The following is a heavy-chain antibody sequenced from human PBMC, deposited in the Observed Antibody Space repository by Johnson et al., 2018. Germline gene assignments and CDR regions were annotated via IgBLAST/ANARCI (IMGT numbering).Heavy chain of an antibody. CDR3: ARSWPSGSYWLGAFDI. V-gene: IGHV3-30-3*01. Sequence: QVQLVETGGGVVQPGRSLRVSCAASGFSFSTYTMHWVRQAPGKGLEWVAIISYDGNHKFYADSVKGRFTISRDNSKNTLYLQMNSLSTDDTAVYYCARSWPSGSYWLGAFDIWGPGTMVTVSS. J-gene: IGHJ3*02. CDR1: GFSFSTYT. D-gene: IGHD1-26*01. CDR2: ISYDGNHK.